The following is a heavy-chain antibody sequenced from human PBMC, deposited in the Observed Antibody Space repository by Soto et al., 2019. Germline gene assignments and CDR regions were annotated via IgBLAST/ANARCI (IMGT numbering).Heavy chain of an antibody. V-gene: IGHV1-69*06. J-gene: IGHJ6*02. D-gene: IGHD2-21*02. CDR3: AREGVVVVTAIRYYGMDV. Sequence: QVQLVQSGAEVKKPGSSVKVSCKASGGTFSSYAISWVRQAPGQGLEWMGGIIPIFGTANYAQKFQGRVTITADKATSTAYMEVSSVRSEDTAVYNCAREGVVVVTAIRYYGMDVWGQGAKVTVSS. CDR1: GGTFSSYA. CDR2: IIPIFGTA.